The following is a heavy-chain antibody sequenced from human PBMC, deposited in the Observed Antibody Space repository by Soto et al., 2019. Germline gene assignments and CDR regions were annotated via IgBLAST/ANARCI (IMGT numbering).Heavy chain of an antibody. CDR3: ARKNSLRSNYLDY. V-gene: IGHV4-39*01. J-gene: IGHJ4*02. CDR1: GGSISRTSFS. Sequence: SETLSLTCTVSGGSISRTSFSWDWIRQTPGKGLAWIGSIYYSGSTYYNPSLAGRVTRSVDTSKNRFSLNLSSVTAADTAVYYCARKNSLRSNYLDYWGQGTVVT. CDR2: IYYSGST. D-gene: IGHD3-10*01.